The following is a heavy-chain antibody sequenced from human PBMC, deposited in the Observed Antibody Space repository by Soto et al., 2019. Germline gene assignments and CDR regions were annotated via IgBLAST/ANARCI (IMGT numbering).Heavy chain of an antibody. V-gene: IGHV3-23*01. J-gene: IGHJ4*02. CDR1: GFTFSSYA. CDR2: ISGSGGST. Sequence: PWGSLRLSCAASGFTFSSYAMSWVRQAPGKGLEWVSAISGSGGSTYYADSVKGRFTISRDNSKNTLYLQMNSLRAEDTAVYYCATPAYDSSGYYPNPVDYWGQGTLVTVSS. D-gene: IGHD3-22*01. CDR3: ATPAYDSSGYYPNPVDY.